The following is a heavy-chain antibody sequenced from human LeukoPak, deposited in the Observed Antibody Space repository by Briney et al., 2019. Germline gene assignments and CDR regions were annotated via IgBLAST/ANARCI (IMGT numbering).Heavy chain of an antibody. V-gene: IGHV5-51*01. CDR3: ARRMDDYSNSAFDY. Sequence: PGESLQISCKGSGYSFTNYWIGWVRQLPGKGVEWMGIIYPGDSDTRYSPSFQGQVTISADKSISTAYLQWSSLKASDTAIYYCARRMDDYSNSAFDYWGQGTLVTVSS. CDR2: IYPGDSDT. CDR1: GYSFTNYW. J-gene: IGHJ4*02. D-gene: IGHD4-11*01.